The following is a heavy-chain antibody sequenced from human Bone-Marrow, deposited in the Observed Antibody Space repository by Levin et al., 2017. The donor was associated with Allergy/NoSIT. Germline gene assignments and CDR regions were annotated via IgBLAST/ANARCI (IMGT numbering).Heavy chain of an antibody. J-gene: IGHJ6*02. D-gene: IGHD3-10*01. CDR3: TRGGFSMVRGVTDNHGPYYDGMDV. CDR2: IRSKANSYAT. Sequence: GESLKISCAASGFTFSGSAMHWVRQASGKGLEWVGRIRSKANSYATAYAASVKGRFTISRDDSKNTAYLQMNSLKTEDTAVYYCTRGGFSMVRGVTDNHGPYYDGMDVWGQGTTVTVSS. CDR1: GFTFSGSA. V-gene: IGHV3-73*01.